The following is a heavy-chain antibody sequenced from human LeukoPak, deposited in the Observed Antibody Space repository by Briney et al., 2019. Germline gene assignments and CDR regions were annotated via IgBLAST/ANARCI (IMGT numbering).Heavy chain of an antibody. D-gene: IGHD3-3*01. J-gene: IGHJ4*02. V-gene: IGHV4-59*12. CDR3: ARGPYDFWSSYYRTRASFDY. CDR2: IYYSGTT. CDR1: GGSMSSYY. Sequence: PSETLSLTCTVSGGSMSSYYWSWIRQPPGKGLEWIGYIYYSGTTNYNPSLKNRVTISVDTSKNQFSLKLSSVTAADTAVYYCARGPYDFWSSYYRTRASFDYWGQGTLVTVSS.